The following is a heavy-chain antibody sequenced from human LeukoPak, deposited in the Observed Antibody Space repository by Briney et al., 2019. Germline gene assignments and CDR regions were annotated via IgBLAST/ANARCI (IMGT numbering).Heavy chain of an antibody. J-gene: IGHJ6*03. CDR3: ARVDYYYDSSGYWVDYYYMDV. CDR1: GYTFTTYN. D-gene: IGHD3-22*01. CDR2: ISGYNGNT. V-gene: IGHV1-18*01. Sequence: ASVKVSCKASGYTFTTYNINWVRQAPGQGLEWMGWISGYNGNTNYAQKLQGRVTMTTDTSTSTAYMELRSLRSDDTAVYYCARVDYYYDSSGYWVDYYYMDVWGKGTTVTVSS.